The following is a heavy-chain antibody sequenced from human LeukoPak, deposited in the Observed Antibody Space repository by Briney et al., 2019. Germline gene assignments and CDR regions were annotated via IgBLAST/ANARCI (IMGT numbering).Heavy chain of an antibody. V-gene: IGHV4-31*03. J-gene: IGHJ4*02. CDR1: GGSLSSGGYY. D-gene: IGHD3-10*01. CDR2: IYYSGST. Sequence: SETLSLTCTVSGGSLSSGGYYWSWIRQHPGKGLEWIGYIYYSGSTYYNPSLKSRVTISVDTSKNQFSLKLSSVTAADTAVYYCARDLRVRGVNEYYFDYWGQGTLVTVSS. CDR3: ARDLRVRGVNEYYFDY.